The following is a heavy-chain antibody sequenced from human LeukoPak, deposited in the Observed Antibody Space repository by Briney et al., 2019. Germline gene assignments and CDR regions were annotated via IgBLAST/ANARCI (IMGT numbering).Heavy chain of an antibody. J-gene: IGHJ4*02. V-gene: IGHV3-23*01. CDR3: AKDTQKYCSSTSCFYFDY. CDR1: GFTFSNAW. D-gene: IGHD2-2*01. CDR2: ISGSGGST. Sequence: GGSLRLSCAASGFTFSNAWMSWVRQAPGKGLEWVSAISGSGGSTYYADSVKGRFTISRDNSKNTLYLQMNSLRAEDTAVYYCAKDTQKYCSSTSCFYFDYWGQGTLVTVSS.